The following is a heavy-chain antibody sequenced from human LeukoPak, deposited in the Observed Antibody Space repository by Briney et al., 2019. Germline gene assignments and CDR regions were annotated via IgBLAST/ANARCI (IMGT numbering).Heavy chain of an antibody. V-gene: IGHV1-2*06. CDR3: ARDASNWSAFDS. CDR2: TNPNSGVT. Sequence: ASVKVSCKASGYTFSGYSMHWVRQAPGQGLEWMGRTNPNSGVTYYAQKFQGRVTMTSGTSITTAYMELSSLTSDDTATYYCARDASNWSAFDSWGQGTLVIVSS. J-gene: IGHJ5*01. CDR1: GYTFSGYS. D-gene: IGHD1-20*01.